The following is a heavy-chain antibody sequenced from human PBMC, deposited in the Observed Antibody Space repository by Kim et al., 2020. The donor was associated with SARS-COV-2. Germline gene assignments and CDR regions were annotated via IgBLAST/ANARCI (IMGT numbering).Heavy chain of an antibody. J-gene: IGHJ4*02. D-gene: IGHD5-18*01. V-gene: IGHV3-30*18. Sequence: GGSLRLSCAASGFTFSTYGMHWVRQAPVKGLEWVAVISYDGSNEYYADSVKGRFTISRDNSKNTLYLQMNSRRAEDTAVYYCAKPRGYSYGSPFDYWGQGTLVTVSS. CDR1: GFTFSTYG. CDR3: AKPRGYSYGSPFDY. CDR2: ISYDGSNE.